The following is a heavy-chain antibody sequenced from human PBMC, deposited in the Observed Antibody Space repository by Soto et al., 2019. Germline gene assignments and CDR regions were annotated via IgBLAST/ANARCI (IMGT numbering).Heavy chain of an antibody. J-gene: IGHJ3*02. CDR2: INPSGGST. CDR3: ARDLAYCGGDCYSTLIDAFDI. CDR1: GYTFTSYY. D-gene: IGHD2-21*02. V-gene: IGHV1-46*04. Sequence: QVQLVQSGAEVKKPGASVKVSCKASGYTFTSYYMHWVRQAPGQGLEWMGIINPSGGSTSYAQKLQGRVTMTRDPSTSTVYMELSSLRSEDTAVYYCARDLAYCGGDCYSTLIDAFDIWGQGTMVTVSS.